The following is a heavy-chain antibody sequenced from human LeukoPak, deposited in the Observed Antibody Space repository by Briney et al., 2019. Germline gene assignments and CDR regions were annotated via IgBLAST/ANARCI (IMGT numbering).Heavy chain of an antibody. CDR3: ARQSADAFDI. V-gene: IGHV4-59*01. CDR2: IYYSGST. CDR1: GGSISSYY. Sequence: PSETLSLTCIVSGGSISSYYWSWIRQSPGKGLEWIGYIYYSGSTNYNPSLKSRVTISVDTSKNQFSLKLSSVTAADTAVYYCARQSADAFDIWGQGTMVTVSS. J-gene: IGHJ3*02.